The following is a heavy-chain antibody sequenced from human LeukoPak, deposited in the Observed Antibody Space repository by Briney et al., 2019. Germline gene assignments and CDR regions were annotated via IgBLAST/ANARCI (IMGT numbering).Heavy chain of an antibody. J-gene: IGHJ6*03. CDR2: FSGSGGST. CDR3: AKNGDRGAYCSGGTCYPYYYYYMDV. Sequence: GGSLRLSCAASGFIFSNYAMSWVRQAPGKGLQWVSAFSGSGGSTYYADSVKGRFTISRDNSRNTLYLQMNSLRAEDTAIYYCAKNGDRGAYCSGGTCYPYYYYYMDVWGKGTTVTISS. CDR1: GFIFSNYA. V-gene: IGHV3-23*01. D-gene: IGHD2-15*01.